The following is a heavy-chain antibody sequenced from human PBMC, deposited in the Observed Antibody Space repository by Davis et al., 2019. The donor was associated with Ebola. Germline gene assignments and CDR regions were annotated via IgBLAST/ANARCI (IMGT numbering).Heavy chain of an antibody. CDR2: ISSSGSTI. V-gene: IGHV3-11*04. J-gene: IGHJ6*04. CDR1: GFTFSDYY. Sequence: PGGSLRLSCAASGFTFSDYYMSWIRQAPGKGLEWVSYISSSGSTIYYADSVKGRFTISRDNSKNTLYLQMNSLRAEDTAVYYCAREGVPPSPYSSSWYAYGMDVWGKGTTVTVSS. D-gene: IGHD6-13*01. CDR3: AREGVPPSPYSSSWYAYGMDV.